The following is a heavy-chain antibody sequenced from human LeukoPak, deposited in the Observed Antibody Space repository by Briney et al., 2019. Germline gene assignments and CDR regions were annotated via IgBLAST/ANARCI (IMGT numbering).Heavy chain of an antibody. CDR3: ARELADAYYYYGMDV. J-gene: IGHJ6*02. D-gene: IGHD2-15*01. Sequence: GGSLRLSCAASGFTFSSYWMNWVRQAPGKGLVWVSRIASDGSSTTYADAVKGRFTISRDNAKNTLYLQMNSLRAEDTAVYYCARELADAYYYYGMDVWGQGTTVTVSS. CDR1: GFTFSSYW. CDR2: IASDGSST. V-gene: IGHV3-74*01.